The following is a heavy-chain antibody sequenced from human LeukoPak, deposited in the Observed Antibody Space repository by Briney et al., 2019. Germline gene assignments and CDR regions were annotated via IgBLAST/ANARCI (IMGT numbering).Heavy chain of an antibody. CDR3: ARATTIFGVAGGYFDY. CDR2: ISSNGGST. CDR1: GFTFSSYA. J-gene: IGHJ4*02. V-gene: IGHV3-64*01. Sequence: PGGSLRLSCAASGFTFSSYAMHWVRQAPGKGREYVSAISSNGGSTYYANSVKGRFTISRDNSKNTLYLQMGSLRAEDMAVYYCARATTIFGVAGGYFDYWGQGTLVTVSS. D-gene: IGHD3-3*01.